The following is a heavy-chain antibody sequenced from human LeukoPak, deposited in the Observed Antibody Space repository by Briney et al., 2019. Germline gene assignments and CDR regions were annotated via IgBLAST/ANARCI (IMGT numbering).Heavy chain of an antibody. D-gene: IGHD6-13*01. CDR2: INPSGGST. Sequence: ASVKVSCKASGYTFTGYYMHWVRQAPGQGLEWMGIINPSGGSTSYAQKFQGRVTRTRDTSTSTVYMELSSLRSEDTAVYYCARPSKAGYSSSWYGFWGQGTLVTVSS. CDR3: ARPSKAGYSSSWYGF. V-gene: IGHV1-46*01. J-gene: IGHJ4*02. CDR1: GYTFTGYY.